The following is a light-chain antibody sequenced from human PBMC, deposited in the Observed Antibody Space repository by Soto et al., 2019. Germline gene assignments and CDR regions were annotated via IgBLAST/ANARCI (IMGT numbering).Light chain of an antibody. CDR2: AAS. V-gene: IGKV3-15*01. J-gene: IGKJ3*01. CDR3: QEYSKWPLFT. Sequence: IVVTQSPGILSVSPGDRATLSCRASQSVGRNLAWYQQKRGQAPTLLIYAASTRATGIPARFTGSGSGTDFTLTISSLQSEDFAVYYCQEYSKWPLFTFGPGTRVDIK. CDR1: QSVGRN.